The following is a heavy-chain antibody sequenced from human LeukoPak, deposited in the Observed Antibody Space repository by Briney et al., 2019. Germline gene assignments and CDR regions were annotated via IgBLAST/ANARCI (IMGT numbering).Heavy chain of an antibody. CDR3: ARGRYMDV. V-gene: IGHV1-8*03. Sequence: ASVKVSCKASGYIFIDYEINWVRQATGQGLEWMGWMNPKSGDTGYEQKFQGRVTITRDSSISTVYMELSSLRSEDTALYYCARGRYMDVWGKGTTATVSS. J-gene: IGHJ6*03. CDR2: MNPKSGDT. CDR1: GYIFIDYE.